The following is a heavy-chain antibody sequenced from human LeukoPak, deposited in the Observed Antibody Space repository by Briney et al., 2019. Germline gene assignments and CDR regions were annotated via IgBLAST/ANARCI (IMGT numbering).Heavy chain of an antibody. V-gene: IGHV3-9*01. J-gene: IGHJ5*02. Sequence: GGSLRLSCAASGFTFDDYAMRWVRQAPGKGLEWVSGISWNSGSIGYADSVKGRFTIPRDNAKNSLYLQMNSLRAEDTALYYCAKGDYGDSGFDPWGQGTLVTVSS. CDR1: GFTFDDYA. CDR3: AKGDYGDSGFDP. D-gene: IGHD4-17*01. CDR2: ISWNSGSI.